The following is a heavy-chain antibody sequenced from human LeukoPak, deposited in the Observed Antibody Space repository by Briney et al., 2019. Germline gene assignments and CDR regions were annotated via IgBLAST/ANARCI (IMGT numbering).Heavy chain of an antibody. CDR3: VVYYYYYMDV. J-gene: IGHJ6*03. CDR1: GGSISSSSYY. CDR2: IYYSGST. V-gene: IGHV4-39*01. Sequence: PSETLSLTCTVPGGSISSSSYYWGWIRQPPGKGLEWIGSIYYSGSTYYNPSLKSRVTISVDTSKNQFSLKLSSVTAADTAVYYCVVYYYYYMDVWGKGTTVTVSS.